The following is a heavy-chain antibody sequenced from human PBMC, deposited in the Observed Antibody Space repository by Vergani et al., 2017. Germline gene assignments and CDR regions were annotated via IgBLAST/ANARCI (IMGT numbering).Heavy chain of an antibody. CDR2: VNHGGST. J-gene: IGHJ6*02. CDR1: GGSFSGYF. D-gene: IGHD6-13*01. Sequence: QVPLQQWGAGLLKPSETLSLTCAVYGGSFSGYFWSWLRQPPGKRLEWIGEVNHGGSTIYNPSLKSRVTISVDTSKNQFSLKLSSVTAADTAVYYCARGKLVPYYYYYGMDVWGQGTTVTVSS. V-gene: IGHV4-34*01. CDR3: ARGKLVPYYYYYGMDV.